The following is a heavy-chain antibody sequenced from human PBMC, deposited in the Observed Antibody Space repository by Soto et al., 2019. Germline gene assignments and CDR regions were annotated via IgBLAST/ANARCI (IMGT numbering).Heavy chain of an antibody. CDR2: ISGSGTKT. D-gene: IGHD3-22*01. CDR3: AKDHPVIEVVKVFEY. Sequence: LSLSCAASGFSFSSYAMSLVRQAPGKGLDWVSAISGSGTKTHYADSVKGRFTISRDNSKNTLYLQMNSLRAEDTAVYYCAKDHPVIEVVKVFEYWGRGALVTVSS. J-gene: IGHJ4*02. V-gene: IGHV3-23*01. CDR1: GFSFSSYA.